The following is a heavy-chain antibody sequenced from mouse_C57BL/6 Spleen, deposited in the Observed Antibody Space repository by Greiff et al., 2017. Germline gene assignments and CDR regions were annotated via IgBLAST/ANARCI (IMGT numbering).Heavy chain of an antibody. D-gene: IGHD2-5*01. J-gene: IGHJ3*01. CDR2: ISSGGSYT. Sequence: EVQGVESGGDLVKPGGSLKLSCAASGFTFSSYGMSWVRQTPDKRLEWVATISSGGSYTYYPDSVKGRFTISRDNAKNTLYLQMSSLKSEDTAMYYCARHDYYSNYEGFAYWGQGTLVTVSA. CDR1: GFTFSSYG. CDR3: ARHDYYSNYEGFAY. V-gene: IGHV5-6*01.